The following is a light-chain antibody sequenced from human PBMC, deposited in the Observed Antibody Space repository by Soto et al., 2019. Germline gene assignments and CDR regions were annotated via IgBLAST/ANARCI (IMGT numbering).Light chain of an antibody. CDR1: SSDVGTYNL. V-gene: IGLV2-14*02. J-gene: IGLJ1*01. CDR3: CSYTTSTTYV. Sequence: QSVLTQPASVSGSPEQSITISCSGTSSDVGTYNLVSWYQQYPGKAPKLIIYEGSERPSGISNRFSGSKSGNTASLTISGLQAEDEANYYCCSYTTSTTYVFGTGTKVTVL. CDR2: EGS.